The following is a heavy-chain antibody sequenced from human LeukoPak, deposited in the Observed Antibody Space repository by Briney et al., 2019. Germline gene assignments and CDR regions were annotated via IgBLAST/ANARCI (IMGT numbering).Heavy chain of an antibody. V-gene: IGHV4-61*02. Sequence: SQTLSLTCTVSGDSISSGSFYWTWIRQPAGKGLEWIGRIYTGGNTNYNPSLQSRVAISMDTSKNQFSLKLSSVTAADTAVYYCARDGTAPGLYFDLWGQGTLVTVSS. CDR1: GDSISSGSFY. J-gene: IGHJ4*01. CDR2: IYTGGNT. D-gene: IGHD1-1*01. CDR3: ARDGTAPGLYFDL.